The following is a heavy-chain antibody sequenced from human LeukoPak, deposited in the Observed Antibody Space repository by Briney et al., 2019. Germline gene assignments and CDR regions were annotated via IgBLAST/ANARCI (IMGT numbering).Heavy chain of an antibody. J-gene: IGHJ4*02. D-gene: IGHD3-10*01. Sequence: ASVKVSCKASGYSFTNNAVSWVRQAPGQGLEWMGWISAYNGNTNYAQKLQGRVTMTTDTSTSTAYMELSRLRSDDTAVYYCARGPMVRGVGSDYWGQGTLVTVSS. V-gene: IGHV1-18*04. CDR1: GYSFTNNA. CDR3: ARGPMVRGVGSDY. CDR2: ISAYNGNT.